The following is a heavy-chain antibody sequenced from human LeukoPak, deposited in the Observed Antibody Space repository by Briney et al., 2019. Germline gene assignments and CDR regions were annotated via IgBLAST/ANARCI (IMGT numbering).Heavy chain of an antibody. Sequence: GGSLRLSCAGSGFTFSSYWMSWVRQAPGKGLEWVAIIKQDGGERYYVDSVKGRFTISRGNAKNSLYLQMNSLRAEDTAVYYCATGADSSSWSYFDYWGQGTLVTVSS. CDR3: ATGADSSSWSYFDY. CDR1: GFTFSSYW. J-gene: IGHJ4*02. CDR2: IKQDGGER. V-gene: IGHV3-7*04. D-gene: IGHD6-13*01.